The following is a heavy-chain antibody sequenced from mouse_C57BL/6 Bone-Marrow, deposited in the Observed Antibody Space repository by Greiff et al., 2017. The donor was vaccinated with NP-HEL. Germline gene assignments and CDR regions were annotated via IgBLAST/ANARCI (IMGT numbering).Heavy chain of an antibody. D-gene: IGHD2-5*01. CDR3: ARHLYSNYWFAY. Sequence: DVKLVESGGDLVKPGGSLKLSCAASGFTFSSYGMSWVRQTPDKRLEWVATISSGGSYTYYPDSVKGRFTISRDNAKNTLYLQMSSLKSEDTAMYYCARHLYSNYWFAYWGQGTLVTVSA. CDR2: ISSGGSYT. CDR1: GFTFSSYG. J-gene: IGHJ3*01. V-gene: IGHV5-6*02.